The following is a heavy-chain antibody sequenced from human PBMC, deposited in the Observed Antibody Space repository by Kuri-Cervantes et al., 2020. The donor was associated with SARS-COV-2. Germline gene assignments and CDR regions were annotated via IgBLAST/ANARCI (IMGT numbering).Heavy chain of an antibody. Sequence: SVKVSCKASGGTFSSYSVNWVRQAPGQGLEWMGRIIPTFDTTTYAQKFQGRVIFTADKSSSTAYMEVKSLTAEDTAVYCWARRQGECTANSGAGNGFEPWGQGTQGTGAS. CDR3: ARRQGECTANSGAGNGFEP. CDR1: GGTFSSYS. D-gene: IGHD2-21*02. CDR2: IIPTFDTT. V-gene: IGHV1-69*06. J-gene: IGHJ5*02.